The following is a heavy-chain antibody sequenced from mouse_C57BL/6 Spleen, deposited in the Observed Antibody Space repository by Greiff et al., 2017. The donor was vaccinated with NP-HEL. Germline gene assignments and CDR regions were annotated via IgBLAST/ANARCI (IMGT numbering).Heavy chain of an antibody. V-gene: IGHV7-1*01. CDR2: SRNKANDYTT. CDR1: GFTFSDFY. D-gene: IGHD2-5*01. J-gene: IGHJ4*01. CDR3: ARDATYYSNAMDY. Sequence: EVKVVESGGGLVQSGRSLRLSCATSGFTFSDFYMEWVRQAPGKGLEWIAASRNKANDYTTEYSASVKGRFIVSRDTSQSILYLQMNALRAEDTAIYYCARDATYYSNAMDYWGQGTSVTVSS.